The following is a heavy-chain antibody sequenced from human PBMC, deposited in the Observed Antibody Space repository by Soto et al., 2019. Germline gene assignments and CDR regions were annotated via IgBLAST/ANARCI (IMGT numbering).Heavy chain of an antibody. CDR2: ISAHNDNT. V-gene: IGHV1-18*01. Sequence: QVHLVQSGAEVKKPGASVKVSCKCSGYTFTSYGITWVRQAPGQGLEWMGWISAHNDNTDYAQKLQGRVTVTRDTSTSTAYMELRSLRSDATAVYYCARGRYGDYWGQGALVTVSS. CDR1: GYTFTSYG. J-gene: IGHJ4*02. CDR3: ARGRYGDY. D-gene: IGHD1-1*01.